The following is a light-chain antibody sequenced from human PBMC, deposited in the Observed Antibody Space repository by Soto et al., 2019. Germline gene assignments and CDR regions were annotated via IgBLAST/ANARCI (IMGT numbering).Light chain of an antibody. CDR3: QQYYGTPYG. J-gene: IGKJ2*03. CDR2: WAS. V-gene: IGKV4-1*01. Sequence: DIVMTQSPDSLAVSLGERATINCKSSQSVLYNSNNKNYLAWYQQKPGQPPKLLIYWASTRESGVPDRFSGSWSATDITVTIRSLQAEDVAVYYCQQYYGTPYGFGQRTKLDIK. CDR1: QSVLYNSNNKNY.